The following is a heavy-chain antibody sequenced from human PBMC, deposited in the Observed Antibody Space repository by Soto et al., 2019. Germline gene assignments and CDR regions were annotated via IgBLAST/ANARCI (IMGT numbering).Heavy chain of an antibody. CDR1: GGSLSGHS. CDR2: SNHSGFS. J-gene: IGHJ6*02. D-gene: IGHD3-3*02. V-gene: IGHV4-34*01. CDR3: ARERQYYHLLSAYQHEGPHGLDV. Sequence: PSETLSLTCAVDGGSLSGHSWTWIRQAPGKGLEWIGESNHSGFSNYISSLKSRVSISVDPSKNQFSLILHSVTAADTAVYYCARERQYYHLLSAYQHEGPHGLDVWGQGTAVTVSS.